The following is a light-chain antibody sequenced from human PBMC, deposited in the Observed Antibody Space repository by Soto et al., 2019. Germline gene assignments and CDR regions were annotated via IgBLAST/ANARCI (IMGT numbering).Light chain of an antibody. V-gene: IGKV3-11*01. CDR2: DAS. CDR1: QSVGSS. CDR3: QQRSNWPALT. Sequence: EIGLTQSPAILSLSTGERATLSCRASQSVGSSLAWYQQKPGQAPRLLIYDASNRATGIPARFSGSGSGTDFSLTISSLEPEDFAVYYCQQRSNWPALTFGGGTKVEIK. J-gene: IGKJ4*01.